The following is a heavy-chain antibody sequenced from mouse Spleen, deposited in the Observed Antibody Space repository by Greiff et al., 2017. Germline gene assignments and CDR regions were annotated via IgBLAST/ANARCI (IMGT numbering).Heavy chain of an antibody. CDR3: AIYGSSYFAMDY. J-gene: IGHJ4*01. V-gene: IGHV1-64*01. Sequence: QVQLKQPGAELVKPGASVKLSCKASGYTFTSYWMHWVKQRPGQGLEWIGMIHPNSGSTNYNEKFKSKATLTVDKSSSTAYMQLSSLTSEDSAVYYCAIYGSSYFAMDYWGQGTSVTVSS. D-gene: IGHD1-1*01. CDR2: IHPNSGST. CDR1: GYTFTSYW.